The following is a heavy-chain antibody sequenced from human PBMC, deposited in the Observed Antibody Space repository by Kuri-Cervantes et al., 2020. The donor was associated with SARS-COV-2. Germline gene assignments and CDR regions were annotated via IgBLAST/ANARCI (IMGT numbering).Heavy chain of an antibody. Sequence: ASVNVSCKASGYTFTSYAMHWVRQAPGQRLEWMGWINPNSGGTNYAQKFQGWVTMTRDTSISTAYMELSRLRSDDTAVYYCARDRRVCSGGSCYYYYYGMDVWGQGTTVTVSS. CDR3: ARDRRVCSGGSCYYYYYGMDV. J-gene: IGHJ6*02. CDR1: GYTFTSYA. V-gene: IGHV1-2*04. CDR2: INPNSGGT. D-gene: IGHD2-15*01.